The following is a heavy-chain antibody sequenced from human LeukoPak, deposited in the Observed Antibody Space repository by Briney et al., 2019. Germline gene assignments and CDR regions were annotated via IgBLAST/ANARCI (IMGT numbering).Heavy chain of an antibody. CDR3: ARASRGVTNDFDY. CDR2: IYYSGST. CDR1: GGSISSGDYY. J-gene: IGHJ4*02. Sequence: PSETLSLTCTVSGGSISSGDYYWSWIRQPPGKGLEWIGYIYYSGSTYYNPSLKSRVTISVDTSKNQFSLKLSSVTAADTAVYYCARASRGVTNDFDYWGQGTLVTVSS. D-gene: IGHD4-17*01. V-gene: IGHV4-30-4*01.